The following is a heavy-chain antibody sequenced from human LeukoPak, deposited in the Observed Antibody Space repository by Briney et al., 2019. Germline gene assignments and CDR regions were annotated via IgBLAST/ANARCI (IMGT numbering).Heavy chain of an antibody. CDR1: GGSFSGYY. Sequence: SETPSLTCAVYGGSFSGYYWSWIRQPPGKGLEWIGEINHSGSTNYNPSLKSRVTISVDTSKNQFSLKLSSVTAADTAVYYCARGRYYGSGSYYHSRYYYYYMDVWGKGTTVTVSS. V-gene: IGHV4-34*01. CDR2: INHSGST. J-gene: IGHJ6*03. D-gene: IGHD3-10*01. CDR3: ARGRYYGSGSYYHSRYYYYYMDV.